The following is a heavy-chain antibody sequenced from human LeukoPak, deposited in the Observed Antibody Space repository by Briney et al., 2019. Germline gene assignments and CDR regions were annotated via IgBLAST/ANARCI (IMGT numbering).Heavy chain of an antibody. D-gene: IGHD3-16*01. V-gene: IGHV4-4*07. CDR1: GGSISSYY. J-gene: IGHJ4*02. CDR2: IYTSGST. Sequence: PSETLSLTCTVSGGSISSYYWIWIRQPPGKGLEWIGRIYTSGSTKYNPSLKSRVTMSIDTSKNQFSLKLSSVTAADTAVYYCARDRSLGELTTESPSFDYWGQGTLVTVSS. CDR3: ARDRSLGELTTESPSFDY.